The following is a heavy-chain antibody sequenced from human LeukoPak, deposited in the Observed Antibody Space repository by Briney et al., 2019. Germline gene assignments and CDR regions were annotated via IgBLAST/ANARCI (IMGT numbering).Heavy chain of an antibody. Sequence: SETLSLTCAVYGVSFSGYYWSWIRQPPGKGLEWIGEINHSGSTNYNPSLKSRVTISVDTSKNQFSLKLSSVTAADTAVYYCARRGWLQFFYWGQGTLVTVSS. V-gene: IGHV4-34*01. CDR1: GVSFSGYY. CDR3: ARRGWLQFFY. J-gene: IGHJ4*02. CDR2: INHSGST. D-gene: IGHD5-24*01.